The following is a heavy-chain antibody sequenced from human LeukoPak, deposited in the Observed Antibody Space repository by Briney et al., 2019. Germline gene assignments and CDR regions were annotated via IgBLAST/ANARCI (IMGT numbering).Heavy chain of an antibody. CDR2: ISSSGSTI. J-gene: IGHJ4*02. Sequence: GGSLRLSCAASGFTLSDYYMTWIRQAPGKGLEWVSYISSSGSTIYYADSVRGRFTISRDNAKNTVYLQMNSLRVEDTAVYFCVRMAAGPRWGQGTLVTVSS. CDR1: GFTLSDYY. V-gene: IGHV3-11*04. CDR3: VRMAAGPR. D-gene: IGHD5-24*01.